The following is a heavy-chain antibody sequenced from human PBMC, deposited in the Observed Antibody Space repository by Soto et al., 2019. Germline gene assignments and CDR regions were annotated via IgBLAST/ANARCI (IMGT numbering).Heavy chain of an antibody. CDR3: ARETFSYGLDF. Sequence: EVQLVESGGGLVQPGGSLRLSCAASGFTFSRYWMHWVRQAPGKGLVWLSRMNSDGTSIFYADSVKGRFTISRDNAKNTVYLQVNSLRAEDTAMYYCARETFSYGLDFWGQGTLVTASS. CDR2: MNSDGTSI. D-gene: IGHD5-18*01. J-gene: IGHJ4*02. CDR1: GFTFSRYW. V-gene: IGHV3-74*01.